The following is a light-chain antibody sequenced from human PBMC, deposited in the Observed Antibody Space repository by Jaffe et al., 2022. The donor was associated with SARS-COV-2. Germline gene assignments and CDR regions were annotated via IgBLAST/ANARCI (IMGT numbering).Light chain of an antibody. CDR2: DAS. CDR3: QQRSSWPT. Sequence: EIVLTQSPTTLSLSPGERATLSCRASQSLGNYLAWYQHRPGQAPRLLIYDASNRATGIPARFSGSGSGTDFILTISSLESEDFAVYYCQQRSSWPTFGGGTKVEFK. V-gene: IGKV3-11*01. CDR1: QSLGNY. J-gene: IGKJ4*01.